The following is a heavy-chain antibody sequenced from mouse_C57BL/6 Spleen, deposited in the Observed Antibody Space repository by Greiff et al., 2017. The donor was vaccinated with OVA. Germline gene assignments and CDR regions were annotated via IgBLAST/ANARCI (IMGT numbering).Heavy chain of an antibody. CDR1: GYTFTDYE. Sequence: QVQLQQSGAELVRPGASVTLSCKASGYTFTDYEMHWVKQTPVHGLEWIGAIDPETGGTAYNQKFKGKAILTADKSSSTAYMELRSLTSEDSAVYYCTRSDYYGSSWYFDVWGTGTTVTVSS. CDR2: IDPETGGT. V-gene: IGHV1-15*01. D-gene: IGHD1-1*01. CDR3: TRSDYYGSSWYFDV. J-gene: IGHJ1*03.